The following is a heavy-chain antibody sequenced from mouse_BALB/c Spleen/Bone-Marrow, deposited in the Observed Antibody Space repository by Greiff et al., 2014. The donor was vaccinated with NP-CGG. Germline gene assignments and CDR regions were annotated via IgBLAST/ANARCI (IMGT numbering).Heavy chain of an antibody. Sequence: VMLVESGPGLVAPSQSLSITCTVSGFSLTSYGVHWVRQPPGKGLEWLGVIRADGSTNYNSALMSRLSISKDNSKSQVFLKMNSLQTDDTAMYYCSRITTATGAMDYWGQGTSVTVPS. CDR3: SRITTATGAMDY. CDR1: GFSLTSYG. V-gene: IGHV2-9*02. D-gene: IGHD1-2*01. CDR2: IRADGST. J-gene: IGHJ4*01.